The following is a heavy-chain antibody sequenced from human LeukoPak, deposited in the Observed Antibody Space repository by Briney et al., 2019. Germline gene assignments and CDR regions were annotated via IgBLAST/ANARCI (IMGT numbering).Heavy chain of an antibody. D-gene: IGHD3-22*01. CDR1: GFTVSSTY. CDR2: IYSGGST. CDR3: ARGFWGYYYDSSYDY. J-gene: IGHJ4*02. V-gene: IGHV3-66*01. Sequence: RGSLRLSCAASGFTVSSTYMSWVRQAPGKGLEWVSVIYSGGSTYYADSVKGRFTISRDNSKNTLYLQMNSLRAEDTAVYYCARGFWGYYYDSSYDYWGQGTLVTVSS.